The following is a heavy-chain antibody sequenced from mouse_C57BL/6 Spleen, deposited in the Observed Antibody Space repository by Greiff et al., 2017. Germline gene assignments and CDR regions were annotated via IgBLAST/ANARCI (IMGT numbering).Heavy chain of an antibody. CDR1: GYAFSSSW. V-gene: IGHV1-82*01. Sequence: VQLQQSGPELVKPGASVKISCKASGYAFSSSWMNWVKQRPGQGLEWIGRIYPGDGDTNYNGKFKGKATLTADKSSSTAYMQLSSLTSEDSAVYFCARFRDYGSRGYFDVWGTGTTVTVSS. CDR3: ARFRDYGSRGYFDV. D-gene: IGHD1-1*01. J-gene: IGHJ1*03. CDR2: IYPGDGDT.